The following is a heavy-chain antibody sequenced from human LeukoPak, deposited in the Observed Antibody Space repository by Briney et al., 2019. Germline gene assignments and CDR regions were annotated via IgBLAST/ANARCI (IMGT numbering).Heavy chain of an antibody. CDR2: IYYSGST. Sequence: SETLSLTCTVSGLSISSYYWSWVRQPPGKGLEWIGYIYYSGSTNYNPSLKSRVTISVDTSKNQFSLKLSSVTAADTAVYYCARSGVRIDAFDIWGQGTMVTVSS. CDR3: ARSGVRIDAFDI. D-gene: IGHD5-12*01. J-gene: IGHJ3*02. CDR1: GLSISSYY. V-gene: IGHV4-59*01.